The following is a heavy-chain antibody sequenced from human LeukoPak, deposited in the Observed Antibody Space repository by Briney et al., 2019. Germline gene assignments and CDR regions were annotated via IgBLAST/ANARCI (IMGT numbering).Heavy chain of an antibody. J-gene: IGHJ6*02. CDR2: IRYDGSNK. D-gene: IGHD6-13*01. CDR1: GFTFSSYG. CDR3: ARLKPSSSWYVYGMDV. V-gene: IGHV3-30*02. Sequence: GGSLRLSCAASGFTFSSYGMHWVRQAPGKGLEWVAFIRYDGSNKYYADSVKGRFTISRDNSKNTLYLQMNSLRSEDTAVYYCARLKPSSSWYVYGMDVWGQGTTVTVSS.